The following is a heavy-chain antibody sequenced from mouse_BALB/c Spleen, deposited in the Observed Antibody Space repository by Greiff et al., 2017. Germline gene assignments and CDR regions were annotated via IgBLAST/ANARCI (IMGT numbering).Heavy chain of an antibody. V-gene: IGHV3-6*02. CDR2: ISYDGSN. Sequence: EVQVVESGPGLVKPSQSLSLTCSVTGYSITSGYYWNWIRQFPGNKLEWMGYISYDGSNNYNPSLKNRISITRDTSKNQFFLKLNSVTTEDTATYYCARDGYGNYGDYWGQGTTLTVSS. D-gene: IGHD2-10*02. CDR3: ARDGYGNYGDY. CDR1: GYSITSGYY. J-gene: IGHJ2*01.